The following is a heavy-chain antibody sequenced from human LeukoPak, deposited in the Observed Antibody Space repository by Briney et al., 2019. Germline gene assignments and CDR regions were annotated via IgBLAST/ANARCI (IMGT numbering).Heavy chain of an antibody. CDR2: ISYDGSNK. J-gene: IGHJ4*02. Sequence: GRSLRLSCAASGFTFSSYAMHWVRQAPGKGLEWVAVISYDGSNKYYADSVKGRFTISRDNSKNTLYLQMNSLRAEDTATYYCARWRGSTSERSDYWGQGTLVTVSS. V-gene: IGHV3-30*04. D-gene: IGHD2-2*01. CDR1: GFTFSSYA. CDR3: ARWRGSTSERSDY.